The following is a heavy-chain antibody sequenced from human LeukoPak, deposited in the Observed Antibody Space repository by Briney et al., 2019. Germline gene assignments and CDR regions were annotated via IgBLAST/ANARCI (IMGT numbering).Heavy chain of an antibody. V-gene: IGHV4-39*02. CDR2: IYYSGST. CDR3: AREGFGWFGPHDY. CDR1: GGSISSSSYY. D-gene: IGHD3-10*01. Sequence: SETLSLTCTVSGGSISSSSYYWGWIRQPPGKGLEWIGSIYYSGSTYYNPSLKSRVTISVDTSKNQFSLKLSSVTAADTAAYYCAREGFGWFGPHDYWGQGTLVTVSS. J-gene: IGHJ4*02.